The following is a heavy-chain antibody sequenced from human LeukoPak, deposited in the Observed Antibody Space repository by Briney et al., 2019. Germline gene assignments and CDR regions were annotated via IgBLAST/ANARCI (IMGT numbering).Heavy chain of an antibody. CDR3: ARSSGYDYYYYYMDV. J-gene: IGHJ6*03. Sequence: PSETLSLTCTVSGGSTSSYYWSWIRQPPGKGLEWIGYIYTSGSTNYNPSLKSRVTISVDTSKNQFSLKLSSVTAADTAVYYCARSSGYDYYYYYMDVWGKGTTVTVSS. CDR2: IYTSGST. V-gene: IGHV4-4*09. D-gene: IGHD5-12*01. CDR1: GGSTSSYY.